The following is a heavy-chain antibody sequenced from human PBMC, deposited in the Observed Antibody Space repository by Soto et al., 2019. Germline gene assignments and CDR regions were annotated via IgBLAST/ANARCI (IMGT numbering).Heavy chain of an antibody. J-gene: IGHJ4*03. CDR1: GGSSSSGGYS. V-gene: IGHV4-31*03. CDR3: ARERDPELAADRSFEY. CDR2: IYYSGST. D-gene: IGHD6-13*01. Sequence: SETLSLTCTVSGGSSSSGGYSGCWIRQHPGKGLEWIGYIYYSGSTNYNPSLKSRVTISVDTSKNQFYLKLSYVTAADTAVYDCARERDPELAADRSFEYWGPGTLGTGSS.